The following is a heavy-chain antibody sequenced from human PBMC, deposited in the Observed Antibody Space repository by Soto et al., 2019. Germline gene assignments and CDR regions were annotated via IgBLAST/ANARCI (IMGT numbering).Heavy chain of an antibody. CDR2: SNAGNGYT. V-gene: IGHV1-3*02. CDR3: ARDGGSGMDV. CDR1: GYTFTTYS. Sequence: ASVKVSCKASGYTFTTYSMHWVRQAPGHRLEWMGWSNAGNGYTQYSQDFQGRVAITRDTSASTAYMELSSLRSEDMAVYYCARDGGSGMDVWGQGTTVTVSS. J-gene: IGHJ6*02. D-gene: IGHD3-16*01.